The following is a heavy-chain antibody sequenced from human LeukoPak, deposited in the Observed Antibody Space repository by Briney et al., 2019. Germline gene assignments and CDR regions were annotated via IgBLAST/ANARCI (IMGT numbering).Heavy chain of an antibody. D-gene: IGHD5-18*01. V-gene: IGHV3-74*01. Sequence: GGSLRLSCEASGFTFSSLWMHWVRQAPGEGPVWVSRLNPDGRTTAYADSVKGRFTISRDNAKNTLYMQMNRLRAEDTARYYCVKDEGAYRGHSYGLKDVFDIWGQGTMVSVSS. J-gene: IGHJ3*02. CDR2: LNPDGRTT. CDR3: VKDEGAYRGHSYGLKDVFDI. CDR1: GFTFSSLW.